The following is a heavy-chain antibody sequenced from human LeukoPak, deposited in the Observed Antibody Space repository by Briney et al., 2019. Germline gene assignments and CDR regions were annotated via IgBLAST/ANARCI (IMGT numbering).Heavy chain of an antibody. J-gene: IGHJ6*03. CDR1: GFTVSSNY. D-gene: IGHD2-2*01. Sequence: GGSLRLSCVASGFTVSSNYMSWVRQAPGKGPEWVSAISGSGGSTYYADSVKGRFTISRDNSKNTLYLQMNSLRAEDTAVYYCAKDRCSSTSCQYYYYYYYMDVWGKETTVTVSS. V-gene: IGHV3-23*01. CDR2: ISGSGGST. CDR3: AKDRCSSTSCQYYYYYYYMDV.